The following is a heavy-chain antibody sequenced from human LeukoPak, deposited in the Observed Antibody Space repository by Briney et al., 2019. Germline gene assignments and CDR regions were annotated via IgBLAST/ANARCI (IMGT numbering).Heavy chain of an antibody. CDR1: GGSISSRPYY. J-gene: IGHJ6*03. CDR2: ISYSGTT. D-gene: IGHD6-6*01. Sequence: SQTLSLTCTVSGGSISSRPYYWGWVRQPPGKGLEWIGTISYSGTTYYSPSLKSRVTISLDTSKNQFSLKLSSVTAADTAIYYCARDFSSSSTVYYYYYMDVWGKGTTVTVSS. CDR3: ARDFSSSSTVYYYYYMDV. V-gene: IGHV4-39*07.